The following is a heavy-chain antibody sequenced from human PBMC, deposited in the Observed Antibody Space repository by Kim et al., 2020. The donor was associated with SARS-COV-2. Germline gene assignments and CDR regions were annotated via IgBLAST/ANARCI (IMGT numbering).Heavy chain of an antibody. CDR3: ARMEGIAAPWFDP. J-gene: IGHJ5*02. CDR1: GGSISSYY. CDR2: IYYSGST. Sequence: SETLSLTCTVSGGSISSYYWSWIRQPPGKGLEWIGYIYYSGSTNYNPSLKSRVTISVDTSKNQFSLKLSSVTAADTAVYYCARMEGIAAPWFDPWGQGTLVTVSS. D-gene: IGHD6-6*01. V-gene: IGHV4-59*13.